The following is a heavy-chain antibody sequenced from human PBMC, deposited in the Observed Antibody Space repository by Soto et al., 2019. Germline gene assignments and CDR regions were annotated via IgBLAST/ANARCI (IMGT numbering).Heavy chain of an antibody. CDR2: ISYDGSNK. J-gene: IGHJ4*02. CDR3: ARDQVTRFDY. CDR1: GFTFSSYA. D-gene: IGHD5-18*01. Sequence: GGSLRLSCAASGFTFSSYAMHWVRQAPGKGLEWVAVISYDGSNKYYADSVKGRFTISRDISENTLSLQMNSLRAEDTAGYYCARDQVTRFDYWGQGTLVTVSS. V-gene: IGHV3-30-3*01.